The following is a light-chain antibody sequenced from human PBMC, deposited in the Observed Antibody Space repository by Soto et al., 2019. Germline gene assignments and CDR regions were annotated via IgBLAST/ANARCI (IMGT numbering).Light chain of an antibody. V-gene: IGKV3-11*01. J-gene: IGKJ5*01. CDR2: DAS. CDR3: QQRSNWPPSIT. Sequence: EIVLTQSPATLSLSPVERATLSCRASQSVSSYLAWYQQKPGQAPRLLIYDASNRATGIPARFSGSGSGTDFTLTISSLEPEDFAVYYCQQRSNWPPSITFGQGTRLEIK. CDR1: QSVSSY.